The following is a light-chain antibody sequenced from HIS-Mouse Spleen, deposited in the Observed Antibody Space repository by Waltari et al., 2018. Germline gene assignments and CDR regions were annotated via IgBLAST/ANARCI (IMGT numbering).Light chain of an antibody. V-gene: IGLV3-21*03. Sequence: SYVLTQPPSVSVAPGKTARITCGGNNIGSKSVHWYQQKPGQAPVLVVYDDSDRPSGIPGRFPGSNSGNKAALTSSRVAAGDEADYYCQVWDSSSDHVVFGGGTKLTVL. CDR1: NIGSKS. J-gene: IGLJ2*01. CDR2: DDS. CDR3: QVWDSSSDHVV.